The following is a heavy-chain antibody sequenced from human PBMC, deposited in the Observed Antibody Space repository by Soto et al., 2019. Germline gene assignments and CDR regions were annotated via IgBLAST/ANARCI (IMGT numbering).Heavy chain of an antibody. CDR2: IYYSGST. CDR3: ASLPRGYGDYYYYGMDV. V-gene: IGHV4-39*01. D-gene: IGHD4-17*01. Sequence: SETLSLTCTVSGGSISSSSYYWGWIRQPPGKGLEWIGSIYYSGSTYYNPSLKSRVTISVDTSKNQFSLKLSSVTAADTAVYYCASLPRGYGDYYYYGMDVWGQGTTVTVSS. J-gene: IGHJ6*02. CDR1: GGSISSSSYY.